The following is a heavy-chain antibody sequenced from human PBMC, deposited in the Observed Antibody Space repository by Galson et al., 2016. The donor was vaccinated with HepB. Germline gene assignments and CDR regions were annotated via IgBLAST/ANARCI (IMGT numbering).Heavy chain of an antibody. Sequence: TLSLTCTVSGGSISSGDYYWSWIRQRPGKGLEWIGYIYYSGRTNYNPSLKSRATISVDTSKSQFSLKLSSVTAADTAMYYCARYGTSGYIYYPDDWGQGTLVTVSS. CDR1: GGSISSGDYY. J-gene: IGHJ4*02. CDR3: ARYGTSGYIYYPDD. CDR2: IYYSGRT. V-gene: IGHV4-31*03. D-gene: IGHD3-22*01.